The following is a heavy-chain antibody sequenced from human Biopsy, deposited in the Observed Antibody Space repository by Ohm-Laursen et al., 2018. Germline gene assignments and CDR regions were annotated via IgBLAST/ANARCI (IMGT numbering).Heavy chain of an antibody. CDR1: GYTFTNYG. D-gene: IGHD3-3*01. Sequence: GASVKVSCKASGYTFTNYGISWVRQAPGQGLEWMGWISPYTGDTDYAQKLQGRVTMTTDTSTSTAYMDLRSLRSDDTAVYYCARDRWPHVTLLGLVVFDFWGQGTLVIVSS. CDR2: ISPYTGDT. J-gene: IGHJ4*02. CDR3: ARDRWPHVTLLGLVVFDF. V-gene: IGHV1-18*01.